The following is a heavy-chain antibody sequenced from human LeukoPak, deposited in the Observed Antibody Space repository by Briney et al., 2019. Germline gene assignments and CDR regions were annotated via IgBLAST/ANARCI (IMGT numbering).Heavy chain of an antibody. CDR2: IRYDGSNK. CDR3: AKVPPPTYDSSGSDLFAFDY. Sequence: GGSLRLSYAASGFTFSSYGMHWVRQAPGKGLEWVAFIRYDGSNKYYADSVKGRFTISRDNSKNTLYLQMNSLRAEDTAVYYCAKVPPPTYDSSGSDLFAFDYWGQGTLVTVSS. J-gene: IGHJ4*02. D-gene: IGHD3-22*01. CDR1: GFTFSSYG. V-gene: IGHV3-30*02.